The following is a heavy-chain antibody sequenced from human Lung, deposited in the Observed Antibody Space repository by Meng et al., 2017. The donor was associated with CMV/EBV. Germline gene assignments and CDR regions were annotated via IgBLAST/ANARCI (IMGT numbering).Heavy chain of an antibody. CDR1: GFSLSTSEVG. J-gene: IGHJ5*02. CDR3: ALFTRSWFDP. D-gene: IGHD2-2*01. V-gene: IGHV2-5*02. Sequence: QITLKESGPMLVKPTQTLTLTCTFSGFSLSTSEVGVGWIRQPPGKALEWLAVIYWDDDKRYSPSLKSRLTITKDTSKNQVVLTLTNMDPVDTATYYCALFTRSWFDPWGQGTLVTVSS. CDR2: IYWDDDK.